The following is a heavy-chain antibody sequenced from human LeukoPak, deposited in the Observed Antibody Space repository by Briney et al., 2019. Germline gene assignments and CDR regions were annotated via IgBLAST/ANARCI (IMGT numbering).Heavy chain of an antibody. CDR3: ARDDCSSISCYHNWFDP. J-gene: IGHJ5*02. Sequence: GGSLRLSCAASGFTFSSYWMSWVRQAPGKGLEWVANIKQDGSEKYYVDSVKGRFTISRDNTKNSLYLQMNSLRAEDTAVYYCARDDCSSISCYHNWFDPWGQGTLVTVSS. D-gene: IGHD2-2*01. CDR1: GFTFSSYW. CDR2: IKQDGSEK. V-gene: IGHV3-7*01.